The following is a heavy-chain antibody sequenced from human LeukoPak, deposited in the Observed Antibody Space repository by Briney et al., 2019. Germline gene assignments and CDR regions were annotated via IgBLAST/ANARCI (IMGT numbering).Heavy chain of an antibody. J-gene: IGHJ4*02. D-gene: IGHD2-8*01. CDR1: GYTFNAYY. CDR2: INPNSGGT. Sequence: ASVKVFCKASGYTFNAYYMHWVRQDPGQGLEWMGWINPNSGGTKYVQNFQGRVTMTRDTSNSTAYMELSGLRTDDTAVYYCARGPAYSQYCANGVCYFLDHWGQGALGTVSS. CDR3: ARGPAYSQYCANGVCYFLDH. V-gene: IGHV1-2*02.